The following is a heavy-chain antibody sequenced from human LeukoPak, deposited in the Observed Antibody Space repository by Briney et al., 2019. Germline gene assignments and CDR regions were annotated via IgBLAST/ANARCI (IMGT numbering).Heavy chain of an antibody. D-gene: IGHD3-22*01. CDR1: GGSISSYY. CDR3: AREVGSSGYSAPFDY. Sequence: SETLSLTCTVSGGSISSYYWSWVRQPPGKGLEWIGYIYYSGSTNYNPSLKSRVTISVDTSKNPFSLKLSSVPAADTAVYYCAREVGSSGYSAPFDYWGQGTLVTVSS. J-gene: IGHJ4*02. CDR2: IYYSGST. V-gene: IGHV4-59*01.